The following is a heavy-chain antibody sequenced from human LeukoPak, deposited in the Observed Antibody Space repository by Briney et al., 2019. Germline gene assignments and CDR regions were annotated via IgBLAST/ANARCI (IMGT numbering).Heavy chain of an antibody. Sequence: AASVXVSXKASXXXXSXYAISWVRQAPGQGLEWMGGIIPIFGTANYAQKFQGRVTITADESTSTAYMELSSLRSEDTAVYYCARYHSSSVFWFDPWGQGTLVTVSS. CDR3: ARYHSSSVFWFDP. D-gene: IGHD6-13*01. CDR1: XXXXSXYA. J-gene: IGHJ5*02. CDR2: IIPIFGTA. V-gene: IGHV1-69*13.